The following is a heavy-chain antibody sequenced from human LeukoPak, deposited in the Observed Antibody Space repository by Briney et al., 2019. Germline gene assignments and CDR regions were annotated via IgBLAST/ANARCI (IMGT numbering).Heavy chain of an antibody. Sequence: GGSLRLSCAASGFTFSSFAMSWVRQAPGKGLEWVSTISGSGGSTYYADSVKGRFTISRDNSKNTLYLQMNSLRAEDTAIYYCAKDKGRTMVRGSFDYWGQGTLVTVSS. CDR2: ISGSGGST. CDR1: GFTFSSFA. V-gene: IGHV3-23*01. J-gene: IGHJ4*02. D-gene: IGHD3-10*01. CDR3: AKDKGRTMVRGSFDY.